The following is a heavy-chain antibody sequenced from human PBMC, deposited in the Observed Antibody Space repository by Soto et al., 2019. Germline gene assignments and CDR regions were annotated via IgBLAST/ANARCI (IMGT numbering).Heavy chain of an antibody. V-gene: IGHV4-34*01. CDR3: ARRDFWSGLDV. CDR1: GGSFSGYY. Sequence: QVQLQQWGAGLLKPSETLSLTCAVYGGSFSGYYWSWIRQPPGKGLEWIGEINHSGSTNYNPPLKSRVTRSVDTSKNPYSLKLSSVTAADTAVYYCARRDFWSGLDVWGQGTTVTVSS. CDR2: INHSGST. D-gene: IGHD3-3*01. J-gene: IGHJ6*02.